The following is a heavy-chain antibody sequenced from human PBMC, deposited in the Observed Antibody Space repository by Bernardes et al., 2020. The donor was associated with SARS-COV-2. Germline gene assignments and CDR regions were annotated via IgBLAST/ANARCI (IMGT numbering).Heavy chain of an antibody. CDR2: ITGSGHTT. Sequence: GGSLRLSCAASGFTLISTTMSWVRQAPGRGLEWVSSITGSGHTTYSADSVKGRFTISRDISKNTLYLQMGSLRPEDTAVYYCAKMGLAPGSTIGGEWLRFDYWGQGAQVTVSS. V-gene: IGHV3-23*01. CDR1: GFTLISTT. D-gene: IGHD3-3*01. J-gene: IGHJ4*02. CDR3: AKMGLAPGSTIGGEWLRFDY.